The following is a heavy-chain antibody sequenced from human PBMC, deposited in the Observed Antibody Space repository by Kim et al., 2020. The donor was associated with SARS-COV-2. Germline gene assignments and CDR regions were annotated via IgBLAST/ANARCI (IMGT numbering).Heavy chain of an antibody. V-gene: IGHV4-34*01. CDR3: VRRIPYYYDSRGAFGI. J-gene: IGHJ3*02. D-gene: IGHD3-22*01. Sequence: SETLSLTCAVYGGSFSGYYWSWIRQPPGKGLEWIGEINHSGSTNYNPSLKSRVTISVDTSKNQFSLKLSSLTAADTAVYYCVRRIPYYYDSRGAFGIWGQGTMVTASS. CDR2: INHSGST. CDR1: GGSFSGYY.